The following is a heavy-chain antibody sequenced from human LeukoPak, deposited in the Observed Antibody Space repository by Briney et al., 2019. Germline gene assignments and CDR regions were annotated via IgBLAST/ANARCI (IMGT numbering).Heavy chain of an antibody. V-gene: IGHV1-2*02. CDR1: GYTFTGYY. Sequence: GASVKVSCKASGYTFTGYYMHWVRQAPGQGLEWMGWINPNSGGTNYAQKFQGRVTMTRDTSISTAYMELSRLRSDDTAVYYCAKGGSVRFARYGPSEYMDVWGKGTTVTVSS. CDR2: INPNSGGT. D-gene: IGHD5-18*01. CDR3: AKGGSVRFARYGPSEYMDV. J-gene: IGHJ6*03.